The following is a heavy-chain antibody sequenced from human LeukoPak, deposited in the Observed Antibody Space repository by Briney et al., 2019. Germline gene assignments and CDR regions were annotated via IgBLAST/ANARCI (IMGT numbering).Heavy chain of an antibody. Sequence: GGSLRLSCGASGFRFSSYAMSWVRQAPGKGLEWVSSISGSGGITYYTDSVKGRFAISRDNSKSTLYLQMNSLGTDDTALYYCVKGGQNYDFWRFDYWGQGTLVTASS. CDR3: VKGGQNYDFWRFDY. CDR1: GFRFSSYA. V-gene: IGHV3-23*01. J-gene: IGHJ4*02. CDR2: ISGSGGIT. D-gene: IGHD3-3*01.